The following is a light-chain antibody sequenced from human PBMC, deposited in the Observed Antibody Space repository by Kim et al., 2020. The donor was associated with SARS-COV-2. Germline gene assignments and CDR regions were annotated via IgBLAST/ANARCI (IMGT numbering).Light chain of an antibody. Sequence: DIQMTQSPSSLSASVGDRVTITCQASQDISNYLNWYQQKPGKAPKLLIYDASNLETGVPSRFSGSGSGTDFTFTISSLQPEDIATYYCQQYDNLPPGITFGQGTRREIK. J-gene: IGKJ5*01. CDR2: DAS. CDR1: QDISNY. CDR3: QQYDNLPPGIT. V-gene: IGKV1-33*01.